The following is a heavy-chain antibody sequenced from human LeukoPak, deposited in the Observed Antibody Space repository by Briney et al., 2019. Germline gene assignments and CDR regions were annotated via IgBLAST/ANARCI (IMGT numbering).Heavy chain of an antibody. CDR1: GGSISTYY. CDR3: AGGLWYASGSDY. CDR2: ICYSGTT. J-gene: IGHJ4*02. V-gene: IGHV4-39*07. Sequence: SETLSLTCTVSGGSISTYYWGWIRQSPGKGLGWIGSICYSGTTDYNPSLKSRVTISVDASKNQFSLKLSSVTAEDTAVYYCAGGLWYASGSDYWGQGTLVTVSS. D-gene: IGHD3-10*01.